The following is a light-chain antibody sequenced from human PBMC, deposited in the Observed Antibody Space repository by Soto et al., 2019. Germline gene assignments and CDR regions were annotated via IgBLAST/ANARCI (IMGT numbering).Light chain of an antibody. J-gene: IGKJ1*01. V-gene: IGKV4-1*01. CDR3: QQSYSTPVT. CDR2: WAS. CDR1: QSVFHTSKSKNY. Sequence: DIVMTQSPDSLAASLGERATINCKSSQSVFHTSKSKNYLAWYQQKPGQPPKLLIYWASTREFGVPDRFSGSASGTDFTLTITSLQAEDVAVYYCQQSYSTPVTFGQGTKVEIK.